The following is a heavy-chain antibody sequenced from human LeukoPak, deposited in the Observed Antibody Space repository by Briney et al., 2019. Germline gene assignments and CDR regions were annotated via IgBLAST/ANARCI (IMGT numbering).Heavy chain of an antibody. CDR1: GYTFTSDD. CDR3: ARGARGSIDLDY. Sequence: ASVKVSCKASGYTFTSDDINWVRQASGQGLEWMGWMNPNSGNTGYAQQFQGRVTMTTNSYTSTAYMELRSLTSEDTAAYYCARGARGSIDLDYWGQGTLVTVSS. CDR2: MNPNSGNT. D-gene: IGHD2-2*01. J-gene: IGHJ4*02. V-gene: IGHV1-8*01.